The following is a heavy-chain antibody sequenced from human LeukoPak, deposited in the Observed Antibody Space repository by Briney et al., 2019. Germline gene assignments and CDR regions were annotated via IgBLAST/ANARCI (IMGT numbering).Heavy chain of an antibody. V-gene: IGHV5-51*01. CDR1: GYSFTSYW. Sequence: GESLKISCKGSGYSFTSYWIGWVRQMPGKGLEWMGIIYPGDSDTRYSPSFQGQVTISADKSISTAYLQWSSLKASDTAMYYCARRPIRFWSGYDYYFDYWGQGTLVTVSS. CDR3: ARRPIRFWSGYDYYFDY. D-gene: IGHD3-3*01. J-gene: IGHJ4*02. CDR2: IYPGDSDT.